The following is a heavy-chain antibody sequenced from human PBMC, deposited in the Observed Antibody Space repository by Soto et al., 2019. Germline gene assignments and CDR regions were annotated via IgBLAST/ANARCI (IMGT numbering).Heavy chain of an antibody. CDR3: AKVPLPPYYFDY. CDR2: ISGSGGST. Sequence: EVQLLDSGGGLVQPGGSLRLSCAASGFTFSNYAMNWVRQAPGKGLEWVSIISGSGGSTYYADSVKGRFTISRDNSKNMLYLQMNSLTAEDTAILYCAKVPLPPYYFDYWGLGTLVTVSS. CDR1: GFTFSNYA. D-gene: IGHD2-21*01. V-gene: IGHV3-23*01. J-gene: IGHJ4*02.